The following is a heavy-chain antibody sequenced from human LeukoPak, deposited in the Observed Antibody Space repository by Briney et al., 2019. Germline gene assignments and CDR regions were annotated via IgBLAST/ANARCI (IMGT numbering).Heavy chain of an antibody. CDR1: GFTFAGYA. V-gene: IGHV3-23*01. CDR3: AREDPGPFDAFDT. CDR2: ISDSGGTT. Sequence: GGSLRLSCAASGFTFAGYAMSRVRQAPGKGLDWVSGISDSGGTTYYADSVKGRFTISRDDSKNTLYLQMNSLRAEDTATYYCAREDPGPFDAFDTWGQGAKVTVSS. J-gene: IGHJ3*02.